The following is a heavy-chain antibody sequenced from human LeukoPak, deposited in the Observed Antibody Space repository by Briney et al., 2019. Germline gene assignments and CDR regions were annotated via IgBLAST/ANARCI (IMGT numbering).Heavy chain of an antibody. Sequence: SETLSLTCAVYGGSFSGYYWSWIRQPPGKGLEGIGEINHSGSTNYNPSLKSRVTISVDTSKNQFSLKLSSVTAADTAVYYCARGRRSNPRYFDLWGRGTLVTVSS. CDR2: INHSGST. CDR1: GGSFSGYY. CDR3: ARGRRSNPRYFDL. V-gene: IGHV4-34*01. J-gene: IGHJ2*01. D-gene: IGHD1-26*01.